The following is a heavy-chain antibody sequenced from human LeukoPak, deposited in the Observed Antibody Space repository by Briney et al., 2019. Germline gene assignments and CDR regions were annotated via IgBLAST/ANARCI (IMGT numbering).Heavy chain of an antibody. J-gene: IGHJ3*01. CDR2: ISSSSSTI. CDR1: GFTFSSYS. V-gene: IGHV3-48*04. D-gene: IGHD3-16*02. Sequence: GSLRLSCAASGFTFSSYSMNWVRQAPGKGLEWVSYISSSSSTIYYADSVKGRFTISRDNAKNSLYLQMNSLRAEDTAVYYCVTFGGVIAPARFWGQGTMVTVSS. CDR3: VTFGGVIAPARF.